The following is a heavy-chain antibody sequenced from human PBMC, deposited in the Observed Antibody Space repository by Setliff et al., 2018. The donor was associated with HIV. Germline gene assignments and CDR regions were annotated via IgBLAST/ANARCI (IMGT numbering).Heavy chain of an antibody. CDR2: ITPLFGTS. J-gene: IGHJ1*01. Sequence: ASVKVSCKASGGTFNTYTINWVRQAPGHGLEWMGGITPLFGTSNYAQKFQGRVTITVDASTSIVDMEISSLRSEDTAVYYCTRGPEVTTVTNPLTAEYFQHWGQGTPVTVS. D-gene: IGHD4-17*01. CDR3: TRGPEVTTVTNPLTAEYFQH. CDR1: GGTFNTYT. V-gene: IGHV1-69*13.